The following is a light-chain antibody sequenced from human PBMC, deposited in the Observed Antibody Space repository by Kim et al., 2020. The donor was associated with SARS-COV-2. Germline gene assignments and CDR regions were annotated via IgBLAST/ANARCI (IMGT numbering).Light chain of an antibody. CDR1: QSVSSNY. CDR3: QQCGSSPGT. Sequence: EIVLTQSPGTLSLSPGERATLSCRASQSVSSNYLAWYQQKPGQAPRLLIYGASSRATGMPDRFSGSGSGTDFTLTISRLEPEDFAVYYCQQCGSSPGTFGQGTKLEI. V-gene: IGKV3-20*01. CDR2: GAS. J-gene: IGKJ2*01.